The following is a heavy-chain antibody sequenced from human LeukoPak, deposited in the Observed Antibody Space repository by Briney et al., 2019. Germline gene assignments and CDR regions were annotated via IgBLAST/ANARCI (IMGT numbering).Heavy chain of an antibody. J-gene: IGHJ3*02. CDR3: ARFHSGGYSLIHAFDI. CDR1: GFTFSSFG. D-gene: IGHD3-10*01. Sequence: GGSLRLSCAASGFTFSSFGMHWVRQAPGKGLVWVSRINNDGSITNYADFVKGRFTISRDNAKNTLYLQMNSLRAEDTAVYYCARFHSGGYSLIHAFDIWGQGTMVTVSS. V-gene: IGHV3-74*01. CDR2: INNDGSIT.